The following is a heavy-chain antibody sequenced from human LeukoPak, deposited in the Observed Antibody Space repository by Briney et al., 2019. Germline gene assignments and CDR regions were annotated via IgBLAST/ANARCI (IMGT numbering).Heavy chain of an antibody. J-gene: IGHJ6*03. CDR1: GYSFTSYW. CDR3: ARHVHCSSTSCHAYYYYMDV. CDR2: IYPGDSDT. D-gene: IGHD2-2*01. V-gene: IGHV5-51*01. Sequence: NHGESLKISCKGSGYSFTSYWSGWVRQMPGKGLEWMGIIYPGDSDTRYSPSFQGQVTISADKSISTAYLQWSSLKASDTAMYYCARHVHCSSTSCHAYYYYMDVWGKGTTVTVSS.